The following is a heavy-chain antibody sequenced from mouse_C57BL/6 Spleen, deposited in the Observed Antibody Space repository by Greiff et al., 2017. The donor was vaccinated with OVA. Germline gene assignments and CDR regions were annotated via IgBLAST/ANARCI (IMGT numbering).Heavy chain of an antibody. CDR3: ARGDYYGSSPAWFAY. CDR1: GYTFTTYP. CDR2: FHPYNDDT. V-gene: IGHV1-47*01. Sequence: QVQLQQSGAELVKPGASVKMSCKASGYTFTTYPIEWMKQNHGKSLEWIGNFHPYNDDTKYNEKFKGKDTLTVEKSSSTVYLELSRLTSDDSAVYYCARGDYYGSSPAWFAYWGQGTLVTVSA. J-gene: IGHJ3*01. D-gene: IGHD1-1*01.